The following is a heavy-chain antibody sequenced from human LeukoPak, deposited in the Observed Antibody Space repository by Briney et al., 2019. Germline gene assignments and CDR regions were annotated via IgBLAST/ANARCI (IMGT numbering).Heavy chain of an antibody. CDR3: ATRQQLVAWFDP. D-gene: IGHD6-13*01. Sequence: ASVKVSCKASGYTFTSYDINWVRQATGQGLEWMGWMNPNSGNTGYAQKFQGRVTITRNTSISTAYMELSSLRSEDTAVYYCATRQQLVAWFDPWGQGTLVTVSS. CDR1: GYTFTSYD. CDR2: MNPNSGNT. V-gene: IGHV1-8*03. J-gene: IGHJ5*02.